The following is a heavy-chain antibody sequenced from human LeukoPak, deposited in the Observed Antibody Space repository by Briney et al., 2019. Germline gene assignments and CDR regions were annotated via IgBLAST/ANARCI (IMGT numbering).Heavy chain of an antibody. CDR3: AKDGGQGADY. CDR2: IKQDGSEK. CDR1: KFTFSTYW. Sequence: GGSLRLSCAASKFTFSTYWMSWVRQAPGKGLEWVANIKQDGSEKYYVDSVKGRFTISRDNAKNSLYLQMNSLRAEDMAVYYCAKDGGQGADYWGQGTLVTVSS. V-gene: IGHV3-7*03. D-gene: IGHD3-16*01. J-gene: IGHJ4*02.